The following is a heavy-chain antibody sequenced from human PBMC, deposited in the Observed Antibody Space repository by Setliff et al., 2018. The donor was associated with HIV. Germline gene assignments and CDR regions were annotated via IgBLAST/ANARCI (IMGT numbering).Heavy chain of an antibody. CDR3: ARHHPYSYYFDY. V-gene: IGHV4-59*06. D-gene: IGHD5-18*01. CDR1: GGSISSYY. Sequence: PSETLSLTCTVSGGSISSYYWSWIRQPPGKGLEWIGYIYYSGSTYYNPSLKSRVTISVDTSKNQFSLKLSSVTAADTAVYYCARHHPYSYYFDYWGQGTLVTVSS. CDR2: IYYSGST. J-gene: IGHJ4*02.